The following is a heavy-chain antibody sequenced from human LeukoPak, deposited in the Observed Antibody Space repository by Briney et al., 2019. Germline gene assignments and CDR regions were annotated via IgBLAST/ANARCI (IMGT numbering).Heavy chain of an antibody. D-gene: IGHD3-22*01. Sequence: GGSLRLSCAASGFTFSSYAMHWVRQAPGKGLEWXXXXXXDGSNKYYADSVKGRFTISRDNSKNTLYLQMNSLRAEDTAVYYCARDPHAMIVVVITPYFDYWGQGTLVTVSS. CDR1: GFTFSSYA. J-gene: IGHJ4*02. CDR3: ARDPHAMIVVVITPYFDY. CDR2: XXXDGSNK. V-gene: IGHV3-30-3*01.